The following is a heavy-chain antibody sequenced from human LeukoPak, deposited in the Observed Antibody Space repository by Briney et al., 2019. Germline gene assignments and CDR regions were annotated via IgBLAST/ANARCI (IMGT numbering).Heavy chain of an antibody. D-gene: IGHD5-18*01. CDR3: ARDVGGYNYGYSLDY. Sequence: SETLSLTCTVSGGSISTYYCSWIRQPAGKGPEWIGRIYTSGSTSYNSSLKSRVTMSVDTSKNQFSLKLSSVTAADTAVYYCARDVGGYNYGYSLDYWGQGTLVSVSS. CDR1: GGSISTYY. CDR2: IYTSGST. J-gene: IGHJ4*02. V-gene: IGHV4-4*07.